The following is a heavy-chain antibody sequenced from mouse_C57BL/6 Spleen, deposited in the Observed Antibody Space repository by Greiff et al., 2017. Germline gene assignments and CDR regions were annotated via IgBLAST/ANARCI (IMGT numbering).Heavy chain of an antibody. CDR3: ARDTTVVAHWYFDV. J-gene: IGHJ1*03. CDR1: GYAFSSSW. CDR2: IYPGDGDT. D-gene: IGHD1-1*01. Sequence: VQLQQSGPELVKPGASVKISCKASGYAFSSSWMNWVKQRPGKGLEWIGRIYPGDGDTNYNGQFKGKATLTADKSSSTAYMQLSSLTSEDSAVYFCARDTTVVAHWYFDVWGTGTTVTVSS. V-gene: IGHV1-82*01.